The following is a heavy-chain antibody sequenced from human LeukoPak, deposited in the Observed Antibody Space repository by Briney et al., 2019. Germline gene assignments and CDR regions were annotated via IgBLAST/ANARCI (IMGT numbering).Heavy chain of an antibody. J-gene: IGHJ3*02. CDR3: ARVTETRTDAFDI. D-gene: IGHD1-14*01. V-gene: IGHV3-53*01. Sequence: RGSLRLSCAASGFTVSSNYMSWVRQAPGKGLEWVSVIYSGGSTYYADSVKGRFTISRDNSKNTLYLQMNSLRAEDTAVYYCARVTETRTDAFDIWGQGTMVTVSS. CDR1: GFTVSSNY. CDR2: IYSGGST.